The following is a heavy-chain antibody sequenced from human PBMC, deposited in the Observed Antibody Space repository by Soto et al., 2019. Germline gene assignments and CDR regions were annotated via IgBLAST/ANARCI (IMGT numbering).Heavy chain of an antibody. J-gene: IGHJ5*02. Sequence: LATLSLTCFVLGDSISDTRYYWGWLPQSPEKGLVWIGSLSHDGHAYFNPSLESRVTLFADTSRNQFTLKMKSVTVADTALYFCAKQGYGDYLGGNWFDPWGQGARVTVSS. CDR3: AKQGYGDYLGGNWFDP. CDR2: LSHDGHA. V-gene: IGHV4-39*01. CDR1: GDSISDTRYY. D-gene: IGHD4-17*01.